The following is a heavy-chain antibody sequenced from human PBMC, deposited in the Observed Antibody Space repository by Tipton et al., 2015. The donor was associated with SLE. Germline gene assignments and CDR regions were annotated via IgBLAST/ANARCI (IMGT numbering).Heavy chain of an antibody. V-gene: IGHV4-34*01. D-gene: IGHD6-19*01. CDR3: ARGPTPPFGSGWYSFDY. Sequence: LSLTCAVYGGSFSGYYWSWVRQPPGKGLEWIGEINHIGSTNYNPSLKSRVTVSVDTSKNQVSLNLTSVTAADTAVYYCARGPTPPFGSGWYSFDYWGQGTLVTVSS. CDR1: GGSFSGYY. J-gene: IGHJ4*02. CDR2: INHIGST.